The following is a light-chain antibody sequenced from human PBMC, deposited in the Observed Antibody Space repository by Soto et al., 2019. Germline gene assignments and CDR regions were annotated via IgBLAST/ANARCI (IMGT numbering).Light chain of an antibody. V-gene: IGKV1-5*01. CDR2: DAS. Sequence: DIQMTQSPSTLSASVVDGVTITCRASQRISSWLAWYQQTPGKAPNLLISDASSLESGVPSRFSGSGSGTEFTLTISSLQPDDFATYYCQQYNSYWTFGPGTKVDIK. CDR1: QRISSW. J-gene: IGKJ1*01. CDR3: QQYNSYWT.